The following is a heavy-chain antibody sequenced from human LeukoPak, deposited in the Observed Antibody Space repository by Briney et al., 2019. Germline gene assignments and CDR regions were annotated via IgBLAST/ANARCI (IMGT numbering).Heavy chain of an antibody. Sequence: PSETLSLTCAVSAYSISSGYYWGWIRQPPGKGLEWIGSIYHSGSTNYNPSLKSRATISADTSKNQFSLKLSSVTAADTAVYYCARHGGDFDTWGQGTMVTVSS. J-gene: IGHJ3*02. CDR1: AYSISSGYY. CDR3: ARHGGDFDT. D-gene: IGHD2-21*02. V-gene: IGHV4-38-2*01. CDR2: IYHSGST.